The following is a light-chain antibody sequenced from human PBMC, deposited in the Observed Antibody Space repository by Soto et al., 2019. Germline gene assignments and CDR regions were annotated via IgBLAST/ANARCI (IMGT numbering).Light chain of an antibody. CDR3: HQYGISPPT. V-gene: IGKV3-20*01. CDR2: GVS. CDR1: ESVSSVY. Sequence: IVLTQSPGTLSLSPGERTTLSCRASESVSSVYLAWYQQKPGQAPRLLISGVSNRATGTPDRFSGSGSGTDFTLTISSLEPEDFAVFYCHQYGISPPTFGPGTKVDIK. J-gene: IGKJ1*01.